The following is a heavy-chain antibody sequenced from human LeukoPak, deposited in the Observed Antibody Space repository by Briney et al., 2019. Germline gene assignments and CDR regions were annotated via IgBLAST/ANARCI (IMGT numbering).Heavy chain of an antibody. J-gene: IGHJ4*02. D-gene: IGHD3-9*01. CDR3: VAGTGYSDFDY. CDR1: RFTFSNAW. CDR2: IKSKTDGGTI. V-gene: IGHV3-15*01. Sequence: GGSLRLSCAASRFTFSNAWMRWVRQAPGKGLEWIGRIKSKTDGGTIDYAAPVKGRFTISRDDSKNTLNLQMNSLKTEDTAVYYCVAGTGYSDFDYWGQGTLVTVSS.